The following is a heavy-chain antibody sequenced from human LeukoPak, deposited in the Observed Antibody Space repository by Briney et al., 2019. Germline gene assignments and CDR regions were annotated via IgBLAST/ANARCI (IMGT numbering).Heavy chain of an antibody. V-gene: IGHV3-30-3*01. CDR3: ARSQNWGLRWLQSLFY. CDR1: GFTFSSYA. D-gene: IGHD4-17*01. Sequence: PGGSLRLSCAASGFTFSSYAMHWVRQAPGKELEWVAVISYDGSNKYYADSVKGRFTISRDNSKNTLYLQMNSLRAEDTSVYYCARSQNWGLRWLQSLFYWGQGTLVTVSS. CDR2: ISYDGSNK. J-gene: IGHJ4*02.